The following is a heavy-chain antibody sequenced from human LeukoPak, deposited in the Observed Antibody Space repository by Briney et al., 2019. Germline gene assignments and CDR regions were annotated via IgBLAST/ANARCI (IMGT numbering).Heavy chain of an antibody. CDR3: ASRSSIWSGYQDTLYYFDS. Sequence: SETLSLTCTVSGDSISSYYWSWIRQPPGKGLEWIGYIYYSGSTNYNPSLKSRATVSVDTSKNQFSLKLSSVTAADTAVYYCASRSSIWSGYQDTLYYFDSWGQGTLVTVSS. CDR2: IYYSGST. CDR1: GDSISSYY. D-gene: IGHD3-3*01. V-gene: IGHV4-59*01. J-gene: IGHJ4*02.